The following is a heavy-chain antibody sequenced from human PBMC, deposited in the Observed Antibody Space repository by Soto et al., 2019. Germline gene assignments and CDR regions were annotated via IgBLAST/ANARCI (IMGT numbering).Heavy chain of an antibody. V-gene: IGHV4-34*01. J-gene: IGHJ5*02. Sequence: KPSETLSLTCAVYVGFLSESYWTLIRQPPGKGLEWIGEINHVGGTNYNPSLKSRVTMSVDTSQNQFSLRLISVTAADTAMYFCVRIRYQLPSSVLWLDPWGQGTPVT. D-gene: IGHD3-16*01. CDR3: VRIRYQLPSSVLWLDP. CDR1: VGFLSESY. CDR2: INHVGGT.